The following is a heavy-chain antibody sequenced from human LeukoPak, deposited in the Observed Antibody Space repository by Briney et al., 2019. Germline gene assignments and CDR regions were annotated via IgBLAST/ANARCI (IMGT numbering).Heavy chain of an antibody. J-gene: IGHJ5*02. Sequence: GGSLRLSCTASGFTFSSYSMNWVRQAPGKGLEWVSSISTNSNYIYYADSVKGRFTISRDNAKNSLYLQMNSLRVEDTAVYYCARAPLRSEQFDPWGQGTLVTVSS. CDR2: ISTNSNYI. D-gene: IGHD3-3*01. V-gene: IGHV3-21*01. CDR1: GFTFSSYS. CDR3: ARAPLRSEQFDP.